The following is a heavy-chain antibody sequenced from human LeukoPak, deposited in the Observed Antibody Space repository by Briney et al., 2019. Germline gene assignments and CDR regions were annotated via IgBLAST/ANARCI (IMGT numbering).Heavy chain of an antibody. CDR1: GFTFSSYA. D-gene: IGHD3-22*01. V-gene: IGHV3-30*04. J-gene: IGHJ4*02. CDR2: IRYDGSNK. CDR3: ARGPKDYYDSSGYNTSLPRGFAD. Sequence: GRSLRLSCAASGFTFSSYAMHWVRQAPGKGLEWVAFIRYDGSNKYYADSVKGRFTISRGNSKNTLYLQMNSLRAEDTAVYYCARGPKDYYDSSGYNTSLPRGFADWGQGTLVTVSS.